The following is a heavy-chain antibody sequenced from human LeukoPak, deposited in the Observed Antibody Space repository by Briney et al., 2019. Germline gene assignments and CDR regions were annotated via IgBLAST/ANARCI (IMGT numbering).Heavy chain of an antibody. CDR2: VSASNGHT. CDR1: GFSLDTYG. J-gene: IGHJ4*02. V-gene: IGHV1-18*01. D-gene: IGHD3-10*01. Sequence: ASVKVSGKASGFSLDTYGVHWVRQAPGQGLEWMGRVSASNGHTLYVQKLQGRVTMTTDTSTSTAYMELTSLRSDDTAVYYCARRGGSYYNYWGQGTLVTVSS. CDR3: ARRGGSYYNY.